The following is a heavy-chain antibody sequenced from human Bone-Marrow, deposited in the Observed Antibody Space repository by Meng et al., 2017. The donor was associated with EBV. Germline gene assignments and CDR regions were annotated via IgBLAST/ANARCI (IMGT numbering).Heavy chain of an antibody. CDR1: GKPFTSYA. CDR2: INAGNGNT. V-gene: IGHV1-3*01. D-gene: IGHD2-2*01. Sequence: QCRREVNSQVASGTVSGKASGKPFTSYAMHWVRQAPGQRLEWMGWINAGNGNTKYSQKFQGRVTITRDTSASTAYMELSSLKSEDTAVYYCARGGDCSSTSCYLPFDPWGQGTLVTVSS. CDR3: ARGGDCSSTSCYLPFDP. J-gene: IGHJ5*02.